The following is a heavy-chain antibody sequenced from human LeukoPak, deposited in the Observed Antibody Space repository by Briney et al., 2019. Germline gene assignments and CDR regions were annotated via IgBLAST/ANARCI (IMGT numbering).Heavy chain of an antibody. D-gene: IGHD3-22*01. J-gene: IGHJ6*03. V-gene: IGHV4-39*01. CDR3: ARQNYYDSSGYSHYYYYYYMDV. CDR2: IYYSGST. CDR1: GGSISSSSYY. Sequence: PSETLSLTCTVSGGSISSSSYYWGWIRQPPGKGLEWIGSIYYSGSTYYNPSLKSRVTLSVDTSKNQFSLKLSSVTAADTAVYYCARQNYYDSSGYSHYYYYYYMDVWGKGTTVTVSS.